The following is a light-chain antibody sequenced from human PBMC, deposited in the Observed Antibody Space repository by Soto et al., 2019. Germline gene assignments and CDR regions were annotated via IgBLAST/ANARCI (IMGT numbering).Light chain of an antibody. J-gene: IGKJ1*01. CDR1: QGVGSSF. V-gene: IGKV3-20*01. Sequence: DIGLTQSPGTLSLTPGESATLSCRAGQGVGSSFLGWYKQKPGQPPRLLIYGTSSRDTGIPDRFSGSGSGTDFTLTISRLETEDSAVSYCQQDGRSPWTFGQGTKVDIK. CDR2: GTS. CDR3: QQDGRSPWT.